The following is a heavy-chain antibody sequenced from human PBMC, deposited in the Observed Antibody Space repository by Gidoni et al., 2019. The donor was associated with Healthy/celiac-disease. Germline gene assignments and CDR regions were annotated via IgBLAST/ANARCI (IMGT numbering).Heavy chain of an antibody. D-gene: IGHD3-22*01. Sequence: EVQLLESGGGLVEPGGSLRLSCAAAGFSFSTYAMSWVRQAPGKGLEWVSAIDSGCFTHYADSVKGRFTISRDKSKNTVYLQMNSLRPEDTAVYYCAKDRVAMIVAVVNFDYWGQGTLVTVSS. CDR3: AKDRVAMIVAVVNFDY. V-gene: IGHV3-23*01. CDR2: IDSGCFT. J-gene: IGHJ4*02. CDR1: GFSFSTYA.